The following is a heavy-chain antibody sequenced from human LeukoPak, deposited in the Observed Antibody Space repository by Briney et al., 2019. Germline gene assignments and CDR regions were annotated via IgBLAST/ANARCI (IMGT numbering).Heavy chain of an antibody. CDR2: IYYSGST. D-gene: IGHD6-6*01. V-gene: IGHV4-59*08. CDR1: GGSISSYY. J-gene: IGHJ3*02. Sequence: SETLSLTCTVSGGSISSYYWSWIRQPPGKGLEWIGYIYYSGSTNYNPSLKSRVTISVDTSKNQFSLKLSSVTAADTAVYYCAKGGIAARPDAFDIWGQGTMVTVSS. CDR3: AKGGIAARPDAFDI.